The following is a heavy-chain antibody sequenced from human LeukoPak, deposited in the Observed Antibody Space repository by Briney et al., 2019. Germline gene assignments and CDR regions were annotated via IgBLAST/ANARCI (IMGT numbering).Heavy chain of an antibody. D-gene: IGHD3-10*01. CDR1: GGSISSYY. CDR3: AREGMIWFGESPFAY. V-gene: IGHV4-4*07. CDR2: IYTSGST. J-gene: IGHJ4*02. Sequence: SETLSLTCTVSGGSISSYYWSWIRQPAGKGLEWIGRIYTSGSTNYNPSLKSRVTMSVDTSKNQFSLKLSSVTAADTAVYYCAREGMIWFGESPFAYWGQGTLVTVSS.